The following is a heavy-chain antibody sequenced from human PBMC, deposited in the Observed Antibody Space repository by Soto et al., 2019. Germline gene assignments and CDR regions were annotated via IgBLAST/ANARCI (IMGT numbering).Heavy chain of an antibody. D-gene: IGHD2-2*01. CDR3: ARVIPCAEAWFDP. J-gene: IGHJ5*02. V-gene: IGHV1-18*01. CDR1: GNTFTNFG. CDR2: ISAYTDDP. Sequence: SVKVSCKASGNTFTNFGVTWVRQAPGQGLEWMGWISAYTDDPNYAQKFQGRVTMTIDTSTSTAYLDLRSLTSDDTAVYYCARVIPCAEAWFDPWGQGTLVTVSS.